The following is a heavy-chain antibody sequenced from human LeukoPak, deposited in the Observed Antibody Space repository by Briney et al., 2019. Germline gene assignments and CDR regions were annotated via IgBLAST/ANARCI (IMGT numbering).Heavy chain of an antibody. D-gene: IGHD4-23*01. CDR2: INHSGST. V-gene: IGHV4-34*01. Sequence: SETLSLTCAVYGGSFSDYYWTWIRQPPGKGLEWIGEINHSGSTNYNPSLNSRVTISAVTSKNQFSLQLNSVTAADTAVYYCARHDGRSGGTMGALDSWGQGSLVTVSS. J-gene: IGHJ4*02. CDR1: GGSFSDYY. CDR3: ARHDGRSGGTMGALDS.